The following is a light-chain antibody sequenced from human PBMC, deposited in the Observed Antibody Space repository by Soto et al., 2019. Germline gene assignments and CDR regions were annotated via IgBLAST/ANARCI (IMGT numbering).Light chain of an antibody. CDR2: DAS. V-gene: IGKV3-11*01. CDR1: QSVKTF. Sequence: EIVLTQSPATLSLSPGERATLSCRASQSVKTFLVWYQQRPGQAPRLLIYDASNRATGIPARFSGRGSGTEFTLTINNLQSEDFAVYYCRQYRNWPRTFGQGTKVDIK. CDR3: RQYRNWPRT. J-gene: IGKJ1*01.